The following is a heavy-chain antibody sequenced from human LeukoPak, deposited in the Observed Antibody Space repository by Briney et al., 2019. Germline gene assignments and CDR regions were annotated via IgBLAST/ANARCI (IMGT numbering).Heavy chain of an antibody. D-gene: IGHD3-22*01. Sequence: GGSLRLSCAASGFTFSSYGMHWVRQVPGKGLEWVAVIWYDGSNKYYADSVKGRFTISRDNSKNTLYLQMNSLRAEDTAVYYCARENYYDSSGYFDYWGQGTLVTVSS. CDR1: GFTFSSYG. CDR3: ARENYYDSSGYFDY. CDR2: IWYDGSNK. J-gene: IGHJ4*02. V-gene: IGHV3-33*01.